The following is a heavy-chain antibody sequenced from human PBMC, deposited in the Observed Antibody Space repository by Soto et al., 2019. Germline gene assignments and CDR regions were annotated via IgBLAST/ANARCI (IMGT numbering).Heavy chain of an antibody. J-gene: IGHJ5*02. D-gene: IGHD2-2*01. V-gene: IGHV3-33*01. Sequence: GGSLRLSCAASGFTFSSYGMHWVRQAPGKGLEWVAVIWYDGSNKYYADSVKGRFTISRDNPKNTLYLQMNSLRAEDTAVYYCAREGHMQLRHSDNWFDPWGQGTLVTVSS. CDR3: AREGHMQLRHSDNWFDP. CDR2: IWYDGSNK. CDR1: GFTFSSYG.